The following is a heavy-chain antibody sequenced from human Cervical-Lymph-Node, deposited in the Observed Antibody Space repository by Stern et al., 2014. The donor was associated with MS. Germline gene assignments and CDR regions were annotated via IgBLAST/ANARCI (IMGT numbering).Heavy chain of an antibody. V-gene: IGHV4-61*01. D-gene: IGHD6-13*01. Sequence: QVQLVESGPGLVKPSETLSLTCTVSGGSVSSGSYYWSWIRQPPGKGLEWVGDIYYSGSTNYNPSLKSRVTISVDTSKNQFSMKLSSVTAADTAVYYCARERIAAATGFDYWGQGTLVTVSS. CDR1: GGSVSSGSYY. J-gene: IGHJ4*02. CDR2: IYYSGST. CDR3: ARERIAAATGFDY.